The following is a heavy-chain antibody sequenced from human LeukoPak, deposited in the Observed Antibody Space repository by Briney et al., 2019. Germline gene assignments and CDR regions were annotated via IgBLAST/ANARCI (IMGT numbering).Heavy chain of an antibody. V-gene: IGHV3-21*01. D-gene: IGHD4-17*01. CDR2: ISSSSSYI. J-gene: IGHJ4*02. CDR1: GFTFGSYS. CDR3: ARDLYGDYPGYFDY. Sequence: PGGSLRLSCAASGFTFGSYSMNWVRQAPGKGLEWVSSISSSSSYIYYADSVKGRFTISRDNAKNSLYLQMNSLRAEDTAVYYCARDLYGDYPGYFDYWGQGTLVTVSS.